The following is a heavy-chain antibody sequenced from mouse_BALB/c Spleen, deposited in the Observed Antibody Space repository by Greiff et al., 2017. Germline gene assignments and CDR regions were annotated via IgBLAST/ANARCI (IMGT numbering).Heavy chain of an antibody. V-gene: IGHV3-6*02. D-gene: IGHD1-1*01. CDR1: GYSITSGYY. CDR3: ARDPITTVVPFDY. Sequence: EVQLVESGPGLVKPSQSLSLTCSVTGYSITSGYYWNWIRQFPGNKLEWMGYISYDGSNNYNPSLKNRISITRDTSKNQFFLKLNSVTTEDTATYYCARDPITTVVPFDYWGQGTTLTVSS. CDR2: ISYDGSN. J-gene: IGHJ2*01.